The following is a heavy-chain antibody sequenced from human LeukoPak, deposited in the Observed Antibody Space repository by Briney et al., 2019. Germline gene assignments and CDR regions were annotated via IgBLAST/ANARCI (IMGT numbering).Heavy chain of an antibody. CDR2: INSDGSST. J-gene: IGHJ4*02. CDR3: ASIAARLGGDY. D-gene: IGHD6-6*01. CDR1: GFTFSSYW. V-gene: IGHV3-74*01. Sequence: GGSLRLSCAASGFTFSSYWMHWDRQAPGKGLVWVSRINSDGSSTSYADSVKGRFTTSRDNAKNTLYLQMNSLRAEDTAVYYCASIAARLGGDYWGQGTLVTVSS.